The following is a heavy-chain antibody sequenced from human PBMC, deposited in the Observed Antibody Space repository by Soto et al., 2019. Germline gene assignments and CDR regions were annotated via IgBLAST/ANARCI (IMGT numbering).Heavy chain of an antibody. Sequence: ASVKVSCKASGGTFSSYAISWVRQAPGKGLEWMGGFDPEDGETIYAQKFQGRVTMTEDTSTDTAYMELSSLRSEDTAVYYCATPYYDFWSGYLNSHWFDPWGQGTLVTVSS. CDR3: ATPYYDFWSGYLNSHWFDP. CDR2: FDPEDGET. CDR1: GGTFSSYA. V-gene: IGHV1-24*01. D-gene: IGHD3-3*01. J-gene: IGHJ5*02.